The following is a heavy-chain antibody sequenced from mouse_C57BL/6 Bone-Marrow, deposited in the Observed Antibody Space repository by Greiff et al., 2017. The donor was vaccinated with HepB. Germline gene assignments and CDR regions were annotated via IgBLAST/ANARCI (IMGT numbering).Heavy chain of an antibody. CDR1: GFSLSTSGMG. V-gene: IGHV8-12*01. J-gene: IGHJ2*01. CDR3: ARIGITTVVHYFDY. CDR2: IYWDDDK. D-gene: IGHD1-1*01. Sequence: QVQLKESGPGILQSSQTLSLTCSFSGFSLSTSGMGVSWIRQPSGKGLEWLAHIYWDDDKRYNPSLKSRLTISKDTSRNQVFLKITSVDTADTATYYCARIGITTVVHYFDYWGQGTTLTVSS.